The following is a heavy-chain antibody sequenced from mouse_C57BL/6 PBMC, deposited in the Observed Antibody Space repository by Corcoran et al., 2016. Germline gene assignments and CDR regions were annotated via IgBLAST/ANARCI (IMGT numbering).Heavy chain of an antibody. J-gene: IGHJ2*01. CDR2: IYPGDGDT. V-gene: IGHV1-80*01. CDR1: GYAFSSYW. Sequence: QVQLQQSGAELVKPGASVKISCKASGYAFSSYWMNWVKQRPGKGLEWIGQIYPGDGDTNYNGKFKGKATLTAAKSSSTAYMQLSSLTSEDSAVYFCARGGYYGNYFDYWGQGTTLTVSS. D-gene: IGHD2-1*01. CDR3: ARGGYYGNYFDY.